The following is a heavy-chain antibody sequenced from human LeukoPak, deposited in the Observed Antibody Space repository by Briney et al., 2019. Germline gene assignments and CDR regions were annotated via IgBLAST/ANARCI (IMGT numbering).Heavy chain of an antibody. J-gene: IGHJ5*02. V-gene: IGHV3-23*01. CDR2: ISGSGGST. CDR3: AKESSNTATVSGSFDP. D-gene: IGHD5-18*01. Sequence: GGSLRLSCAASGFTFSSYAMSWVRQAPGKGLEWVSAISGSGGSTYYADSVKGRFTISRDNSKNTLYLQMNSLRAEDTAVYYCAKESSNTATVSGSFDPWGQGTLVTVSS. CDR1: GFTFSSYA.